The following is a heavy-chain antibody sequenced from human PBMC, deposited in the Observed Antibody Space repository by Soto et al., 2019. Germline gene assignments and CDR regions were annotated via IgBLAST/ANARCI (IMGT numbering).Heavy chain of an antibody. J-gene: IGHJ4*02. D-gene: IGHD2-21*01. CDR1: GGSISSYY. V-gene: IGHV4-59*08. CDR2: IYYSGSS. CDR3: ARQPVIAISYYFDY. Sequence: SETLSLTCTVSGGSISSYYWSWIRQPPGKGLEWIGYIYYSGSSNYNPSLKTRVTISVDSSKNQFSLKLSSVTAADTAVYFCARQPVIAISYYFDYWGQGTLVTVSS.